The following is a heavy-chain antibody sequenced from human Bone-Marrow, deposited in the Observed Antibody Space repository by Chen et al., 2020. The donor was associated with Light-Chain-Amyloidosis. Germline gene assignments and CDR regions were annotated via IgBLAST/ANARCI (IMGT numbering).Heavy chain of an antibody. V-gene: IGHV1-69*01. Sequence: QVQLVQSGAEVKKPGSSVKVSCKASGGTFNTYAINWVRQAPGQGLEWMGGIIPILGTASYAQKFQGRVTITADEASSTAYMELSSLTSGDTAEYYCAEGPYSNLGYWGQGTLVTVSS. CDR1: GGTFNTYA. CDR2: IIPILGTA. J-gene: IGHJ4*02. CDR3: AEGPYSNLGY. D-gene: IGHD4-4*01.